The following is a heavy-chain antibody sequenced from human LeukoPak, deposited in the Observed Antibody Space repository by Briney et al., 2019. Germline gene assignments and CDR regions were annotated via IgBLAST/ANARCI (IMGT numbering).Heavy chain of an antibody. D-gene: IGHD4-17*01. CDR3: TTTSDYGDHKR. V-gene: IGHV3-15*01. CDR1: GFTFSNAW. J-gene: IGHJ4*02. CDR2: IKSKTDGGTT. Sequence: PGGSLRLSCVASGFTFSNAWMSWVRQAPGKGLEWVGRIKSKTDGGTTDYAAPVKGRFTISRDDSKNTLYLQMNSLKTEDTAVYYCTTTSDYGDHKRWGQGTLVTVSS.